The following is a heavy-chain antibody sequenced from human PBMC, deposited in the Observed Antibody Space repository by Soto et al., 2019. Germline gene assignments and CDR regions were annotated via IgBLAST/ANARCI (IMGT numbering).Heavy chain of an antibody. CDR1: VGSFSGYY. CDR2: INHSGST. Sequence: QVQLQQWGAGLLKPSETLSLTGAVYVGSFSGYYWSWIRQPPGKGREWIGEINHSGSTNYNPSLKSRVTISVDTSKNQFSLKLSSVTAADTAVYYCARASSEDIVVVPAAIFDYWGQGTLVTVSS. D-gene: IGHD2-2*01. V-gene: IGHV4-34*01. CDR3: ARASSEDIVVVPAAIFDY. J-gene: IGHJ4*02.